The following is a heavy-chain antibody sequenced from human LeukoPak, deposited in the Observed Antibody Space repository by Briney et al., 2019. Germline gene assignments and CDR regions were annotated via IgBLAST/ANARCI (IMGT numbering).Heavy chain of an antibody. CDR2: IHYSGST. J-gene: IGHJ2*01. Sequence: PSETLSLTCTVSGGSIRTYYWSWIRQPPGKGLEWIGYIHYSGSTNYNPSLKSRVAISVDTSKNQFSLKLSFVTAADTAVYYCARLIGGDGYFDLWGRGTLVTVSS. V-gene: IGHV4-59*08. CDR1: GGSIRTYY. CDR3: ARLIGGDGYFDL.